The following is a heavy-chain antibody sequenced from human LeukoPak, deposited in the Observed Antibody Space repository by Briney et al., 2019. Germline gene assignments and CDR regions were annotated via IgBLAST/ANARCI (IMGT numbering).Heavy chain of an antibody. D-gene: IGHD4-11*01. J-gene: IGHJ4*02. CDR3: ARGPDYSNYVDY. V-gene: IGHV4-61*02. CDR1: GGSISSGSYY. CDR2: ISTSGIT. Sequence: SSETLSLTCTVSGGSISSGSYYWHWIRQPAGKGLEWIGRISTSGITKYNPSLKSRVTIPVDTSKNQLSLKLSSVTAADTAVYYCARGPDYSNYVDYWGQGTLVTVSS.